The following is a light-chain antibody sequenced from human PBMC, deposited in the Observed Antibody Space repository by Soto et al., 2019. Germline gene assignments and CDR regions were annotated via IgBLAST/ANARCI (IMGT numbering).Light chain of an antibody. CDR1: QSVSSF. Sequence: EIVLTLSPATLSLSPGERATLSCRASQSVSSFLAWYQQKPGQAPRLLIYGASNRATGIPARFSGSGSGTDFTLSISSLEPEDFAVYYCQQRTNWVTFGPGTKVDIK. CDR2: GAS. J-gene: IGKJ3*01. CDR3: QQRTNWVT. V-gene: IGKV3-11*01.